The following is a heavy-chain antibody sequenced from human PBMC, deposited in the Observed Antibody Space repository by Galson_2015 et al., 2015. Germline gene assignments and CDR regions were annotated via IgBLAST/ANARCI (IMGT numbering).Heavy chain of an antibody. V-gene: IGHV3-21*01. D-gene: IGHD3-10*01. CDR1: GFTFSSYS. CDR2: LGGSSSSI. CDR3: ARESGEALDI. J-gene: IGHJ3*02. Sequence: SLRLSCAASGFTFSSYSMNWVRQAPGMGLQWVSSLGGSSSSIYYADSVRGRFTISRDNAKNSLYLQMNSLRAEDTAVYYCARESGEALDIWGQGTMVTVSP.